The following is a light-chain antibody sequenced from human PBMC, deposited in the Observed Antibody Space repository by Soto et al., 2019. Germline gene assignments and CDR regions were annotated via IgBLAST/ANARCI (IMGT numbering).Light chain of an antibody. Sequence: IQMTQSPSTLSASVGDRVTFTCRASQTISTWLAWYQQKPGEAPKLLIYKASTLEVRVPSRFRVSGPGTEFTLTINALQPANCAHDDCQEYNSYPWTFGQGTKV. V-gene: IGKV1-5*03. CDR1: QTISTW. CDR2: KAS. J-gene: IGKJ1*01. CDR3: QEYNSYPWT.